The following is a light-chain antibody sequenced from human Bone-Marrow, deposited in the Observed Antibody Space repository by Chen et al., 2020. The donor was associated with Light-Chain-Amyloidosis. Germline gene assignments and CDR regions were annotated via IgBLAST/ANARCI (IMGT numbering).Light chain of an antibody. CDR2: EVT. Sequence: QSALTQPASVSGSPGQSITISCTGTSSDVGGDNHVSWYQHHPDKAPTLMIYEVTNRPSWVPDRFSGSKSDNTASLTSSGLQTEDEADYFCSSYTITNTLVFGSGTRVTVL. V-gene: IGLV2-14*01. CDR1: SSDVGGDNH. J-gene: IGLJ1*01. CDR3: SSYTITNTLV.